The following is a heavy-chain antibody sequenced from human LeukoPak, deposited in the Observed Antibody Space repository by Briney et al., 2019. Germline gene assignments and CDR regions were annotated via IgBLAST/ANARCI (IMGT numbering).Heavy chain of an antibody. D-gene: IGHD1-26*01. CDR1: GFTFSSYG. J-gene: IGHJ4*02. Sequence: GRSLRLSCAASGFTFSSYGMHWVRQAPGKGLEWVAVISYDGSNKYYADSVKGRFTISRDNSKNTVYLQMNSLRAVDTAVYYCAKDRFAGATRYYFDYWGQGTLVTVSS. CDR2: ISYDGSNK. CDR3: AKDRFAGATRYYFDY. V-gene: IGHV3-30*18.